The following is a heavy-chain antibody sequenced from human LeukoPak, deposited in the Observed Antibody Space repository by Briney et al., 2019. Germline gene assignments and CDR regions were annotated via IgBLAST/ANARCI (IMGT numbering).Heavy chain of an antibody. CDR1: GFTFGNAW. CDR2: IKSKTDGGTT. J-gene: IGHJ4*02. Sequence: PGGSLRLSCAASGFTFGNAWMSWVRQAPGKGLEWVGRIKSKTDGGTTDYAAPVKGRFTISRDDSKNALYLQMNSLKTEDTAVYYCTTGPDILILTGYAFDYWGQGTLVTVSS. V-gene: IGHV3-15*01. D-gene: IGHD3-9*01. CDR3: TTGPDILILTGYAFDY.